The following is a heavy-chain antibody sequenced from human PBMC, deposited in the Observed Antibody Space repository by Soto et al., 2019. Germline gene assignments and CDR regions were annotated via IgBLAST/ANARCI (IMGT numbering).Heavy chain of an antibody. Sequence: GGSLRLSCAASGFTFDDYAMHWVRQAPGKGLEWVSGISWNSGSIGYADSVKGRFTISRDNAKNSLYLQMNSLRAEDTALYYCAKDNSDGSSPALDAFDIWGQGTMVTVSS. V-gene: IGHV3-9*01. D-gene: IGHD6-13*01. J-gene: IGHJ3*02. CDR3: AKDNSDGSSPALDAFDI. CDR1: GFTFDDYA. CDR2: ISWNSGSI.